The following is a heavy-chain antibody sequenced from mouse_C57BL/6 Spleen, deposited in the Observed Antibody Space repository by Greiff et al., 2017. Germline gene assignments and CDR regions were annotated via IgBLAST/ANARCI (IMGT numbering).Heavy chain of an antibody. Sequence: VQLQQSGPELVKPGASVKISCKASGYSFTDYNMNWVKQSNGKSLEWIGVINPNYGTTSYNQKFKCKATLTVDPSSSTAYMQLNSQISEDSAVYYGARRLYYGSSYDAMDYWGQGTSVTVSS. V-gene: IGHV1-39*01. CDR3: ARRLYYGSSYDAMDY. D-gene: IGHD1-1*01. CDR1: GYSFTDYN. CDR2: INPNYGTT. J-gene: IGHJ4*01.